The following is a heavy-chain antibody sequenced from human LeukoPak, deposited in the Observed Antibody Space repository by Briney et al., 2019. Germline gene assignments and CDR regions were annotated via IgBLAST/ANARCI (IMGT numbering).Heavy chain of an antibody. V-gene: IGHV3-30*18. CDR3: AKELRVMQWLSLPRALYYFDY. Sequence: PGGSLRLSCAASGFTFSSYGVHWVRQAPGKGLEWVAVISYDGSNKYYADSVKGRFTISRDNSKNTLYLQMNSLRAEDTAVYYCAKELRVMQWLSLPRALYYFDYWGQGTLVTVSS. CDR2: ISYDGSNK. D-gene: IGHD6-19*01. J-gene: IGHJ4*02. CDR1: GFTFSSYG.